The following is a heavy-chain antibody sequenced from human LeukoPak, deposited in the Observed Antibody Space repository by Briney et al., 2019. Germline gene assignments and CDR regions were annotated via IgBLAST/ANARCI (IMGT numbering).Heavy chain of an antibody. D-gene: IGHD3-9*01. CDR2: ISGGAGST. V-gene: IGHV3-23*01. CDR1: GFTLRSFA. CDR3: AKVVKTGTRLPWGYGMDG. Sequence: GESLRLSCSASGFTLRSFAMSWVRQAPGKGLEWVSVISGGAGSTFYADSVKGRFTIFRDDSKSTVSLQMNSLRAEDTAQYYCAKVVKTGTRLPWGYGMDGWGQGTTVTVSS. J-gene: IGHJ6*02.